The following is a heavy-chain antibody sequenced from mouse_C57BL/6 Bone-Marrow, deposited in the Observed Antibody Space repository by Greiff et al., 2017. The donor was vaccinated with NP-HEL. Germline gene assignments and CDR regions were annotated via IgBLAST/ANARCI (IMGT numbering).Heavy chain of an antibody. CDR1: GFSLSTSGMG. J-gene: IGHJ3*01. CDR3: ARERLPRGFAY. Sequence: QVTLKESGPGILQSSQTLSLTCSFSGFSLSTSGMGVSWIRQPSGKGLEWLAHIYWDDDKRYNPSLKSRLTISKDTSRNQVFLKITSVDTADTATYYCARERLPRGFAYWGQGTLVTVSA. D-gene: IGHD5-5*01. V-gene: IGHV8-12*01. CDR2: IYWDDDK.